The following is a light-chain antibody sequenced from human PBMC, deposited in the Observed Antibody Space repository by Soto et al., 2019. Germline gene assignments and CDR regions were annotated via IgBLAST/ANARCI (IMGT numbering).Light chain of an antibody. CDR2: EGS. V-gene: IGLV2-23*01. Sequence: QSALTQPASVSGSPGQSITISCTGTSSDVGSYNLVSRYQQNPGKAPKLMIYEGSKRPSGVSNRFSGSKSGNTASLTISGLHAEDEADYYCCSYAGSSTLVFGGGTKLTVL. CDR1: SSDVGSYNL. J-gene: IGLJ2*01. CDR3: CSYAGSSTLV.